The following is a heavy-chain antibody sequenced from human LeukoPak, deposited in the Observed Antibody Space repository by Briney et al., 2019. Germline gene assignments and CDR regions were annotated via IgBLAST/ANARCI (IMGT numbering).Heavy chain of an antibody. CDR3: VIGEGWQPDY. CDR1: GASISSFF. V-gene: IGHV4-59*01. D-gene: IGHD5-24*01. CDR2: IYKGENT. Sequence: PSETLSLTCAVSGASISSFFCNWVRQPPGKGLEWIGYIYKGENTNYNPSLKSRVTISGDTSKNEFSLKLTSVTAADTAEYYCVIGEGWQPDYWGQGTLVTVSS. J-gene: IGHJ4*01.